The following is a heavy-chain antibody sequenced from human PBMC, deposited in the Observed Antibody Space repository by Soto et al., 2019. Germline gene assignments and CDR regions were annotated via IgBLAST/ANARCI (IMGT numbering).Heavy chain of an antibody. CDR3: AKEFGSTWIDH. CDR2: MSYDGTKE. CDR1: GFTLTTYG. Sequence: PGGSLRLSCAASGFTLTTYGMHWVRQAPGKGLEWVAAMSYDGTKEYYADSVKGRFTISRDSSRNTLLLQLNSLRAEDTAVYYCAKEFGSTWIDHWGEGTLVTVSS. D-gene: IGHD6-13*01. V-gene: IGHV3-30*18. J-gene: IGHJ4*02.